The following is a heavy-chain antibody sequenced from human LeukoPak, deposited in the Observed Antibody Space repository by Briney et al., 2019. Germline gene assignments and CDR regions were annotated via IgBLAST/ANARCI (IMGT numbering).Heavy chain of an antibody. D-gene: IGHD3-22*01. CDR2: ISSSGSTI. CDR1: GFTFSSYA. V-gene: IGHV3-11*01. Sequence: GGSLRLSCAASGFTFSSYAMSWIRQAPGKGLEWVSYISSSGSTIYYADSVKGRFTISRDNAKNSLYLQMNSLRAEDTAVYYCARSITMILGGYFDYWGQGTLVTVSS. J-gene: IGHJ4*02. CDR3: ARSITMILGGYFDY.